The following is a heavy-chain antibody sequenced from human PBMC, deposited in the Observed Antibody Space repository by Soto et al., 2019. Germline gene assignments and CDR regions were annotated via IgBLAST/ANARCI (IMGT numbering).Heavy chain of an antibody. V-gene: IGHV1-69*12. Sequence: QVQLVQSGAEVKKPGSSVKVSCKASGGTFSSYAISWVRQAPGQGLEWMGGIIPIFGTANYAQKFQGRVNITADESTSTAYMALSSLRSEDTAGYYWARSIPGTVSYDYGMDVWGQGTTVTVSS. CDR1: GGTFSSYA. D-gene: IGHD1-20*01. CDR3: ARSIPGTVSYDYGMDV. J-gene: IGHJ6*02. CDR2: IIPIFGTA.